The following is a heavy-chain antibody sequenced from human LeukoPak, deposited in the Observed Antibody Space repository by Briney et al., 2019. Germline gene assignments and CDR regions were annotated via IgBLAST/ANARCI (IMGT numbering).Heavy chain of an antibody. CDR2: IYTSGST. D-gene: IGHD2-2*01. Sequence: SSETLSLTCTVSGGSISSGSYYWSWIRQPAGKGLEWIGRIYTSGSTNYNPSLKSRVVISVDTSKNQFSLKLSSVTAADTAVYYCARDPTYRDAFDIWGQGTMVTVSS. CDR1: GGSISSGSYY. V-gene: IGHV4-61*02. CDR3: ARDPTYRDAFDI. J-gene: IGHJ3*02.